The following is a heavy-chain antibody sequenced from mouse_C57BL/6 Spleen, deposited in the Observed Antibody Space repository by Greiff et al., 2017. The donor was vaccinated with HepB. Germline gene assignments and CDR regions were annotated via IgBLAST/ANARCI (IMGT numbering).Heavy chain of an antibody. CDR1: GYTFTSYW. D-gene: IGHD3-1*01. CDR3: ARWGIRRDYYAMDY. CDR2: IHPNSGST. V-gene: IGHV1-64*01. Sequence: QVQLQQPGAELVKPGASVKLFCKASGYTFTSYWMHWVKQRPGQGLEWIGMIHPNSGSTNYNEKFKSKATLTVDKSSSTAYMQLSSLTSEDSAVYYCARWGIRRDYYAMDYWGQGTSVTVSS. J-gene: IGHJ4*01.